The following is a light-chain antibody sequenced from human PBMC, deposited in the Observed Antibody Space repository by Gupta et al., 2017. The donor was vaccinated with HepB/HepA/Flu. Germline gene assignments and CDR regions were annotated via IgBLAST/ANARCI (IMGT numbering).Light chain of an antibody. J-gene: IGKJ1*01. CDR3: QQDDNLHT. CDR1: QEIRNY. V-gene: IGKV1-33*01. CDR2: DAS. Sequence: DIQMAQSPSSLSASVGDRVTITCQASQEIRNYLNWYQQKPGKAPKLLIYDASNWETGVPSRFSGRGYVKEFTFTSSSRQYEDFAKYYWQQDDNLHTFGQWTNVDIK.